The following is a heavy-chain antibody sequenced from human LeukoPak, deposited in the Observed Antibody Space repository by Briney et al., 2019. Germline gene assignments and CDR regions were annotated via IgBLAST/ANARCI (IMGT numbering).Heavy chain of an antibody. CDR3: ARDLDRDVAAQLDL. CDR2: IYSGGST. CDR1: GFTVSSNY. J-gene: IGHJ5*02. V-gene: IGHV3-53*05. Sequence: GGSLRLSCAASGFTVSSNYMSWVRQAPGKGLEWVSVIYSGGSTYYADSVKGRFTISRDNSKNTLYLQMNSLRAEDTAVYYCARDLDRDVAAQLDLWGQGTLVTVSS. D-gene: IGHD6-6*01.